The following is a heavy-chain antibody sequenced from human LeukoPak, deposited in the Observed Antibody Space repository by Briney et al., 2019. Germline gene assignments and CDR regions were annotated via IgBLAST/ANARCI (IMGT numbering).Heavy chain of an antibody. J-gene: IGHJ4*02. CDR1: GFTFSNAW. Sequence: GGSLRLSCAASGFTFSNAWMSWVRQAPGKGLEWVSAISGSGGSTYYADSVKGRFTISRDNSKNTLYLQMNSLRAEDTAVYYCAKSSSYNWNPFDYWGQGTLVTVSS. CDR3: AKSSSYNWNPFDY. V-gene: IGHV3-23*01. CDR2: ISGSGGST. D-gene: IGHD1-20*01.